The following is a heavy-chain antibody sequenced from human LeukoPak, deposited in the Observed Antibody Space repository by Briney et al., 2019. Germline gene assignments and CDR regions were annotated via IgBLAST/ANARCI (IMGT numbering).Heavy chain of an antibody. CDR2: INHSGST. CDR3: ARGRITRRITMIVVVTLFDY. CDR1: GGSFSGYY. Sequence: SETLSLTCAVYGGSFSGYYWGWIRQPPGKGLEWIGEINHSGSTNYNPSLKSRVTISVDTSKNQFSLKLSSVTAADTAVYYCARGRITRRITMIVVVTLFDYWGQGTLVTVSS. V-gene: IGHV4-34*01. D-gene: IGHD3-22*01. J-gene: IGHJ4*02.